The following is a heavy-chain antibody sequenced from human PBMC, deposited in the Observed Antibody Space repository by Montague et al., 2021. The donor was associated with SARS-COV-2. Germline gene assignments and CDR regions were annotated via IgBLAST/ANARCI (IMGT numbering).Heavy chain of an antibody. CDR3: ARTGHCSSTSCQGDYYYGMDV. CDR2: INHSGST. D-gene: IGHD2-2*01. J-gene: IGHJ6*02. CDR1: GGSFSGYY. V-gene: IGHV4-34*01. Sequence: SETLSLTCAVYGGSFSGYYWSWIRQPPGKGLEWIGEINHSGSTNYNPSLKSRVTISVDTSKNQFSLKLSSVTAADTAVYYCARTGHCSSTSCQGDYYYGMDVWGQGTTVTVSS.